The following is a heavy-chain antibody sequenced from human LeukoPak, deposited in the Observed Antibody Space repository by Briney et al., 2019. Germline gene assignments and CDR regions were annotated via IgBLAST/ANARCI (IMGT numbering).Heavy chain of an antibody. CDR1: GFTFSGSA. CDR2: IRSKANSYAT. Sequence: GGSLRLSCAASGFTFSGSAMHWVRQASGKGLEWVGRIRSKANSYATAYAASVKGRFTISRDDSKNTAYLQMNSLKTEDTAVYYCARSYGSGSYYNPGDVWGKGTTVTVSS. V-gene: IGHV3-73*01. CDR3: ARSYGSGSYYNPGDV. D-gene: IGHD3-10*01. J-gene: IGHJ6*04.